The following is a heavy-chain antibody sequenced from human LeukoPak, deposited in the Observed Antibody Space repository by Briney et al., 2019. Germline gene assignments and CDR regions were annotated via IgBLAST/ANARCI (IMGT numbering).Heavy chain of an antibody. Sequence: PGGSLRLSCAPSGFTFSSYAMHWVRQAPGKGLEWVAVISYDGSNKYYADSVKGRFTISRDNSKNTLYLQMNSLRAEDTAVYYCAREGYSSYYFDYWGQGTLVTVSS. D-gene: IGHD5-18*01. CDR1: GFTFSSYA. CDR3: AREGYSSYYFDY. J-gene: IGHJ4*02. CDR2: ISYDGSNK. V-gene: IGHV3-30*04.